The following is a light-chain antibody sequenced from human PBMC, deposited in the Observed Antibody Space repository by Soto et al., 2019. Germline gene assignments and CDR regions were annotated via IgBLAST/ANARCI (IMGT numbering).Light chain of an antibody. J-gene: IGKJ5*01. CDR3: QQYNSWAPST. Sequence: RQYQRTLALSGGRGAIGCCRASQSVSSNLAWYQQKPGQAPRLLIYGASTRATGIPARFSGSGSGTEFTLTIRSLQSEDFAVYYCQQYNSWAPSTFGQGTRLEIK. CDR1: QSVSSN. CDR2: GAS. V-gene: IGKV3-15*01.